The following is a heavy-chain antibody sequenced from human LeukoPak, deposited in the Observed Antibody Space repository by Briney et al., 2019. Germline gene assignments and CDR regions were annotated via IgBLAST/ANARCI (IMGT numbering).Heavy chain of an antibody. CDR3: ARDPRADDGFDP. Sequence: SETLSLTCAVSGYSISSGYYWGWIRQPPGKGLEWIGSIYHSGSTYYNPSLKSRVTISVGTSKNQFSLKLSSVTAADTAVYYCARDPRADDGFDPWGQGTLVTVSS. V-gene: IGHV4-38-2*02. CDR1: GYSISSGYY. J-gene: IGHJ5*02. CDR2: IYHSGST. D-gene: IGHD1-1*01.